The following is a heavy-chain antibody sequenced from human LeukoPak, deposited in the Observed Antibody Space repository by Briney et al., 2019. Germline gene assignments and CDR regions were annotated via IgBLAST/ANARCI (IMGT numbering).Heavy chain of an antibody. Sequence: GESLKISCKASGYIFTNYWIGWVRQMPGKGLEWMGIIYPGDSDTRHSPSFQGQVTISVDKSISTAYLQSNNLKASDIAMYYCARHTRSTPFDYWGQGTLVTVSS. CDR1: GYIFTNYW. J-gene: IGHJ4*02. D-gene: IGHD2-15*01. V-gene: IGHV5-51*01. CDR2: IYPGDSDT. CDR3: ARHTRSTPFDY.